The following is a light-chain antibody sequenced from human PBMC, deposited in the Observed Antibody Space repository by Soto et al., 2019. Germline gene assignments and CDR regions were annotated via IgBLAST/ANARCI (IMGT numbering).Light chain of an antibody. CDR3: QQRSDWPPWT. J-gene: IGKJ1*01. CDR1: QSVSSY. CDR2: DAS. V-gene: IGKV3-11*01. Sequence: EIVLTQSPATLSLSPGERATLSCRASQSVSSYLAWYQHKPGQAPRLLIYDASNRATGIPARFSGSGSGTDFTLTISSLEPEDFAVYYCQQRSDWPPWTFGQGTEVEIK.